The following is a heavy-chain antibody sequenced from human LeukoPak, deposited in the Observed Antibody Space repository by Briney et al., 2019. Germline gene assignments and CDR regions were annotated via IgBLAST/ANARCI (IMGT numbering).Heavy chain of an antibody. CDR3: ARLVSSTPGSRNVAYMDV. J-gene: IGHJ6*03. Sequence: GASLQFSSMGSGYSFTSYWIAWVRPMRGKGLEWMGIIYPGDSDTRNSPSLQGQVTISAAKSISTAYLHWSSLKASDGAMYYCARLVSSTPGSRNVAYMDVWGKGTTVTVSS. V-gene: IGHV5-51*01. CDR2: IYPGDSDT. D-gene: IGHD3-10*01. CDR1: GYSFTSYW.